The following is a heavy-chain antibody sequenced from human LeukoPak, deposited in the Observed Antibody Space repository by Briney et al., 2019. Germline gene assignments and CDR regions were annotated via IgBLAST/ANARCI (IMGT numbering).Heavy chain of an antibody. CDR1: GFTFSSYA. Sequence: PGGSLRLSCAASGFTFSSYAMHWVRQAPGKGLEWVAVISYDGSNEYYADSVKGRFTISRDNSKNTLYLQMNSLRAEDTAVYYCARDQGYYYDSSGYYDYWGQGTLVTVSS. V-gene: IGHV3-30-3*01. J-gene: IGHJ4*02. D-gene: IGHD3-22*01. CDR2: ISYDGSNE. CDR3: ARDQGYYYDSSGYYDY.